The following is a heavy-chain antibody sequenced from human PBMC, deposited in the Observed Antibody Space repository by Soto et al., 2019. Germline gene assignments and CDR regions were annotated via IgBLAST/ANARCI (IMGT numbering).Heavy chain of an antibody. CDR2: IYYSGST. CDR1: GGSISSSSYY. D-gene: IGHD6-19*01. V-gene: IGHV4-39*01. J-gene: IGHJ4*02. CDR3: ARPLWYSSGWSN. Sequence: SETLSLTCTVSGGSISSSSYYWGWIRQPPGKGLEWIGSIYYSGSTYYNPSLKSRVTISVDTSKNQFSLKLSSVTAADTAVYYCARPLWYSSGWSNWGQGTLVTVSS.